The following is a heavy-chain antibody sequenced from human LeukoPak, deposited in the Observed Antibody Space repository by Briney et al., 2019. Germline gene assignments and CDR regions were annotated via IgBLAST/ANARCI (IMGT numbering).Heavy chain of an antibody. CDR1: GFTFSSYA. D-gene: IGHD3-3*01. V-gene: IGHV3-23*01. Sequence: GGSLRLSCAASGFTFSSYAMSWVRQAPGKGLEWVSAISGSGGSTYYADSVKGRFTISRDNSKNTLYLQMNSLRAEDTAVYYCAKVLLPVLRFLERSYYFDYWGQGTLVTVSS. CDR2: ISGSGGST. CDR3: AKVLLPVLRFLERSYYFDY. J-gene: IGHJ4*02.